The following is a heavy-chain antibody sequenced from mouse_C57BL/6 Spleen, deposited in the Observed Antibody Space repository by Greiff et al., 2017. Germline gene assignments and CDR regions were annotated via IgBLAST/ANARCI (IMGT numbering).Heavy chain of an antibody. CDR1: GYTFTSYW. CDR2: IDPSDSYT. V-gene: IGHV1-50*01. J-gene: IGHJ2*01. Sequence: QVQLKQPGAELVKPGASVKLSCKASGYTFTSYWMQWVKQRPGQGLEWIGEIDPSDSYTNYNQKFKGKATLTVDTSSSTAYMQLSSLTSEDSAVYYCARWSYGSSFDYWGQGTTLTVSS. D-gene: IGHD1-1*01. CDR3: ARWSYGSSFDY.